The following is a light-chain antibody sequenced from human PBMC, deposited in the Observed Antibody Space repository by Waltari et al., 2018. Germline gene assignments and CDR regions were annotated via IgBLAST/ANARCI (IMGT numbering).Light chain of an antibody. Sequence: DIQMTQSPTSLSAPVGDRVTITCRARQSISSYLNWYQQKPGKDPKLLIYAASSLQSGVPSRFSGSGSGTDFTLTISSLQPEDFATYYCQQSYSTPRTFGQGTKLEIK. CDR2: AAS. V-gene: IGKV1-39*01. J-gene: IGKJ2*01. CDR3: QQSYSTPRT. CDR1: QSISSY.